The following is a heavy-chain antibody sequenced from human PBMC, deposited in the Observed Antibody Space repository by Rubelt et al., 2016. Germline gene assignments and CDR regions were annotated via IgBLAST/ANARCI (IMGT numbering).Heavy chain of an antibody. J-gene: IGHJ5*02. D-gene: IGHD3-22*01. CDR3: ASGYDSSGYYYPDRKENWFDP. Sequence: QLQLQESGPGLVKPSETLSLTCTVSGGSISSSSYYWGWIRQPPGKGLEWIGSIYYSGSTYHNPSLKSRGTISVDTSKNQFSRKLSSGTAADTAVYYCASGYDSSGYYYPDRKENWFDPWGQGTLVTVSS. CDR2: IYYSGST. V-gene: IGHV4-39*01. CDR1: GGSISSSSYY.